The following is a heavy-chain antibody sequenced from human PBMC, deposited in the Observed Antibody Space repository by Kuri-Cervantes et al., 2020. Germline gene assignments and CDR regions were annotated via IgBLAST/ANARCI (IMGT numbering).Heavy chain of an antibody. CDR2: IWYDGSNK. J-gene: IGHJ4*02. D-gene: IGHD3-16*02. Sequence: GESLKISCAASGFTFSSYGMHWVRQAPGKGLEWVAVIWYDGSNKYYADSVKGRFTISRDNSKNTLYLQMNSLRAEDTAVYYCARDRRYDYVWGSYRFDSWGQGTLVTVSS. CDR3: ARDRRYDYVWGSYRFDS. V-gene: IGHV3-33*08. CDR1: GFTFSSYG.